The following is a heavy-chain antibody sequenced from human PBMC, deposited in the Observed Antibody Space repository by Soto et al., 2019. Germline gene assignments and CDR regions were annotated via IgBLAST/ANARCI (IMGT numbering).Heavy chain of an antibody. CDR3: ASSFFIMPIAAHRGYYFDY. CDR2: ISSSGSTI. CDR1: GFTFSSYE. V-gene: IGHV3-48*03. Sequence: GGSLRLSCAASGFTFSSYEMNWVRQAPGKGLEWVSYISSSGSTIYYADSVKGRFTISRDNAKNSLYLQMNSLRAEDTAVYYCASSFFIMPIAAHRGYYFDYWGQGTLVTVSS. D-gene: IGHD6-6*01. J-gene: IGHJ4*02.